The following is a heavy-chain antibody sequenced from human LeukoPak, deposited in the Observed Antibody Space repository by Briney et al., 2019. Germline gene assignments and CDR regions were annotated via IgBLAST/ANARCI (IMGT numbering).Heavy chain of an antibody. V-gene: IGHV4-30-2*04. Sequence: SWIRQPPGKGLEWIGYIYHSGSTYYNPSLKSRVTISVDTSKNQFSLKLSSVTAADTAVYCCARNGGWYQLLSTFGYWGQGTLVTVSS. J-gene: IGHJ4*02. CDR3: ARNGGWYQLLSTFGY. D-gene: IGHD2-2*01. CDR2: IYHSGST.